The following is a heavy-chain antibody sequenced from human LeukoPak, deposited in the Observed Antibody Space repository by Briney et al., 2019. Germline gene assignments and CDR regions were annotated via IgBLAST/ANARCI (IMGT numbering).Heavy chain of an antibody. CDR1: GFPFSSYG. Sequence: QTGGSLRLPCTGSGFPFSSYGMHWVRQTPGRGLERVAFMRYDGKTEYYADSVKGRFTIAREDSHSTVHLHMKDLRPDDAAVYFCTKDLNTVVMQYFDCWGQGTLVSVSS. CDR3: TKDLNTVVMQYFDC. V-gene: IGHV3-30*02. CDR2: MRYDGKTE. J-gene: IGHJ4*02. D-gene: IGHD2-21*01.